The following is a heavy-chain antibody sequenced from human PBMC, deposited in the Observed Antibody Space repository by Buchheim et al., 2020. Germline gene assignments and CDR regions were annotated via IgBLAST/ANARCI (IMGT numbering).Heavy chain of an antibody. V-gene: IGHV3-23*01. Sequence: EVQLLESGGGLVQPGGSPRLSCAASGFTFSSYPMSWVRQAPGKGLEWVSAISGSGAGTSYADSVKGRVTMSRDNAKKTLYLQMNSLRAEDTAVYYCAKDDYQRYWGQGTL. CDR2: ISGSGAGT. CDR3: AKDDYQRY. J-gene: IGHJ4*02. CDR1: GFTFSSYP. D-gene: IGHD4-11*01.